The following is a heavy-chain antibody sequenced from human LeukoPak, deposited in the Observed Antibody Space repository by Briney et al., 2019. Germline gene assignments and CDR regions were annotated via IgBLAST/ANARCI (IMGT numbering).Heavy chain of an antibody. Sequence: GGSLRLSCAASGFTFSSYAMHWVRQAPGKGLEYVSAISSNGGSTYYADSVKGRFTISRDNSKNTLYLQMGSLRAEDMAVYYCARAGGGGSSSEYYFDYWGQGTLVTVSS. CDR3: ARAGGGGSSSEYYFDY. D-gene: IGHD6-6*01. J-gene: IGHJ4*02. V-gene: IGHV3-64*02. CDR1: GFTFSSYA. CDR2: ISSNGGST.